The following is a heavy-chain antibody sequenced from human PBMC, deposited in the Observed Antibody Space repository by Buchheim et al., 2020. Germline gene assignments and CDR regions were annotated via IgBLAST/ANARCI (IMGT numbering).Heavy chain of an antibody. J-gene: IGHJ4*02. CDR1: GFNVDDYA. V-gene: IGHV3-43D*03. Sequence: EIQLVESGGVVVQPGGSLRLSCAVSGFNVDDYAMHWVRQVPGKGLEWVSLISWDGGSVYYADSVKGRFTISRDRSESSLYLQMNSLRPEDSALYYCAMDKYSHRWLDYWGQGTL. D-gene: IGHD2/OR15-2a*01. CDR3: AMDKYSHRWLDY. CDR2: ISWDGGSV.